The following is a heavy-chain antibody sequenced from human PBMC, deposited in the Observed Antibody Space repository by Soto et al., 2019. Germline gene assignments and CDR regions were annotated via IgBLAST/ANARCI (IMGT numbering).Heavy chain of an antibody. V-gene: IGHV4-61*01. Sequence: SETLSLTCTVSGGSVSSGPYYWSWIRQSPGKGLEWIGYIYYSGSANYNPSLESRVTISVDTSKNQFSLKLSSVTAADTAVYYCARDVAPHLDSGWSTRWFDPWGQGTLVTVSS. CDR2: IYYSGSA. CDR1: GGSVSSGPYY. D-gene: IGHD6-19*01. J-gene: IGHJ5*02. CDR3: ARDVAPHLDSGWSTRWFDP.